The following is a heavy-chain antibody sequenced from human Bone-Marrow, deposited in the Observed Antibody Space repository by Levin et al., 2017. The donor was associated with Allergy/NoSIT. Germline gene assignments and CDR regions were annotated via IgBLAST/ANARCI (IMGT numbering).Heavy chain of an antibody. CDR3: ARERKITMVQGTPPGAFDI. CDR1: GGTFSSYA. D-gene: IGHD3-10*01. V-gene: IGHV1-69*13. Sequence: PVASVKVSCKASGGTFSSYAISWVRQAPGQGLEWMGGIIPIFGTANYAQKFQGRVTITADESTSTAYMKLSSLRSEDTAVYYCARERKITMVQGTPPGAFDIWGQGTMVTVSS. J-gene: IGHJ3*02. CDR2: IIPIFGTA.